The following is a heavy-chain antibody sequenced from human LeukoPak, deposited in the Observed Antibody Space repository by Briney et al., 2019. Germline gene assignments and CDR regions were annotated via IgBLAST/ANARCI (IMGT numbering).Heavy chain of an antibody. J-gene: IGHJ4*02. D-gene: IGHD5-18*01. V-gene: IGHV3-66*02. CDR3: ARGPSVDTAMAIDY. Sequence: PGGSLRLSCAASGFTVSSNYMSWVRQAPGKGLEWVLVIYSGGSTYYADSVKGRFTISRDNSKNTLYLQMNSLRAEDTAVYYCARGPSVDTAMAIDYWGQGTLVTVSS. CDR2: IYSGGST. CDR1: GFTVSSNY.